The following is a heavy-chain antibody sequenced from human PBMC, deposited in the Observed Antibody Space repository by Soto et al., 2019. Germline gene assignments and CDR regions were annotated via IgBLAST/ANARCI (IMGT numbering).Heavy chain of an antibody. CDR3: AKDLRSSSWYL. CDR2: ITSGGST. V-gene: IGHV3-23*01. J-gene: IGHJ4*02. D-gene: IGHD6-13*01. CDR1: GFSFSNYA. Sequence: PGGSLRLSCAASGFSFSNYAMSWVRQAPGKGLEWVSVITSGGSTYYSDSVKGRFTISRDNSKNTVYLQMNSLRAEDTALYYCAKDLRSSSWYLWGQGTLVTVSS.